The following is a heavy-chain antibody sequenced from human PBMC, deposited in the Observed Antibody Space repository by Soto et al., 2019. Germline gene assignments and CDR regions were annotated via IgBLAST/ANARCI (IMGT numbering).Heavy chain of an antibody. Sequence: QITLKESGPTLVNPTQTLTLTCTFSGFSLSTSGVGVGWIRQPPGKALEWLAVIYWNDDKYYSPSLKSRLTNTKXTSKTQVVFTMTNMDPVDTATYYCAHRRVASGMDVWGQGTTVTVSS. J-gene: IGHJ6*02. CDR1: GFSLSTSGVG. CDR3: AHRRVASGMDV. CDR2: IYWNDDK. V-gene: IGHV2-5*01.